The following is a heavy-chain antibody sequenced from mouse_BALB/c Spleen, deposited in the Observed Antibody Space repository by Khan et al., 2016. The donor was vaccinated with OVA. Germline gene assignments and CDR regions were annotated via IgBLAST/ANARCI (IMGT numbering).Heavy chain of an antibody. V-gene: IGHV1-20*02. CDR3: ARKNGSDFDY. CDR1: GYSFTGYF. J-gene: IGHJ2*01. Sequence: VQLQQPGPELVKPGASVKISYKASGYSFTGYFMNWVMQSHGKSLEWIGRINPHIGETFYNQKFTGKATLTVDESSSTAHMELRSLASEDSAVYYCARKNGSDFDYWGQGTTLTVSS. D-gene: IGHD1-1*01. CDR2: INPHIGET.